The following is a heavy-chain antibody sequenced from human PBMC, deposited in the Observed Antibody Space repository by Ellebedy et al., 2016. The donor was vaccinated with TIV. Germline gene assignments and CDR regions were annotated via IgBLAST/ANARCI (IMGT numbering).Heavy chain of an antibody. Sequence: SQTLSLTCSISGDSVSSTSAAWNWIRQSPSRGLEWLGRTYYRSKWYNVYALSVKSRITFNPDTSKNQFSLQLNSVTPEDTAVYYYAREVGSGWVRDYYGMDVWGQGTTVTVSS. V-gene: IGHV6-1*01. CDR1: GDSVSSTSAA. D-gene: IGHD6-19*01. CDR3: AREVGSGWVRDYYGMDV. CDR2: TYYRSKWYN. J-gene: IGHJ6*02.